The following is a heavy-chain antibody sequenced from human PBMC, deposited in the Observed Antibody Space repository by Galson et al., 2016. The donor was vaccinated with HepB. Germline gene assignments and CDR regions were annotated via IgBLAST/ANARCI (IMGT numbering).Heavy chain of an antibody. D-gene: IGHD3-16*01. CDR2: ISYDGTNK. CDR3: ARPMRGSEYYFDS. Sequence: SLRLSCAASGFIFSSYPIHWVRQAPGKGLQWVALISYDGTNKYYTASVRGRFTISRDNSKDTVSLQMNSLREEDTAMYYCARPMRGSEYYFDSCGQGTLVTVSS. V-gene: IGHV3-30*04. CDR1: GFIFSSYP. J-gene: IGHJ4*02.